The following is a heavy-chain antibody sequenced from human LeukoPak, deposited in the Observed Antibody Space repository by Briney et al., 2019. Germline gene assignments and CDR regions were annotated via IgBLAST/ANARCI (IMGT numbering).Heavy chain of an antibody. CDR1: GFTLSRYA. J-gene: IGHJ3*01. V-gene: IGHV3-23*01. Sequence: PGGSLRLSCAASGFTLSRYAVSWVPPAPGARVECVSSISTSGGRIYYVDTVKSRFTISRDNATDTLYLQMYSLRAEETAVCYCEKEHDVSGRYDGSDVWGQGTMVTASS. D-gene: IGHD3-10*01. CDR3: EKEHDVSGRYDGSDV. CDR2: ISTSGGRI.